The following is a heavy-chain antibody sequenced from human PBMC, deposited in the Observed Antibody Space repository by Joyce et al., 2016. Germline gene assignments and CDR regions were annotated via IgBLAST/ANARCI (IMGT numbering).Heavy chain of an antibody. CDR1: GFTFDDYA. CDR2: IRWSSGSI. D-gene: IGHD4-23*01. V-gene: IGHV3-9*01. J-gene: IGHJ6*02. Sequence: EVQLVESGGGLVQPGRSLRLSCAASGFTFDDYAMHWVRQATGKGLEWVSGIRWSSGSIGYADSVKGRFTISRDNAKNSLYLQMNSLRAEDTALYYCAKDIRSYGGSYYYYALDVWGQGTTVTVSS. CDR3: AKDIRSYGGSYYYYALDV.